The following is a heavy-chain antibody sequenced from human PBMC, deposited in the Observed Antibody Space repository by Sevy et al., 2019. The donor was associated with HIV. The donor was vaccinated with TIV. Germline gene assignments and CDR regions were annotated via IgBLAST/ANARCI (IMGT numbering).Heavy chain of an antibody. D-gene: IGHD6-13*01. Sequence: ASVKVSCKASGYTFTSYDINWVRQATGQGLEWMGWMNPNRGNTGYAQKFQGRVTMTRNTSISTAYMELSSLRSEDTAVYYCARGGGYSSSWENWFDPWGQGTLVTVSS. CDR2: MNPNRGNT. CDR3: ARGGGYSSSWENWFDP. J-gene: IGHJ5*02. CDR1: GYTFTSYD. V-gene: IGHV1-8*01.